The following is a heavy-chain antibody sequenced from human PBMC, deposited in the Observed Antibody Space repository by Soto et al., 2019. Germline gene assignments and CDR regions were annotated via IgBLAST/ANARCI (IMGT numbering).Heavy chain of an antibody. CDR2: INPSGGST. J-gene: IGHJ4*02. CDR1: GYTFTSYY. CDR3: ARDLIWAAARLVHFDY. D-gene: IGHD6-13*01. Sequence: ASVKVSCKASGYTFTSYYMHWVRQAPGQGLEWMGIINPSGGSTSYAQKFQGRVTMTRDTSTSTVYMELSSLRSEDTAVYYCARDLIWAAARLVHFDYWGQGTLVTVSS. V-gene: IGHV1-46*01.